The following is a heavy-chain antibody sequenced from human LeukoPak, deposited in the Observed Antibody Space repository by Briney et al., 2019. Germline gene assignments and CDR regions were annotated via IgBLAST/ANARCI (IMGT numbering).Heavy chain of an antibody. J-gene: IGHJ4*02. CDR1: GGTFSSYA. V-gene: IGHV1-69*05. CDR2: IIPIFGTA. D-gene: IGHD1-26*01. Sequence: SVKVSCKAYGGTFSSYAISWVRQAPGQGLEWMGRIIPIFGTANYAQKFQGRVTITTDESTSAAYMELSSLRSEDRAVYYCARDPGLRGSYSLDYWGQGTLVTVSS. CDR3: ARDPGLRGSYSLDY.